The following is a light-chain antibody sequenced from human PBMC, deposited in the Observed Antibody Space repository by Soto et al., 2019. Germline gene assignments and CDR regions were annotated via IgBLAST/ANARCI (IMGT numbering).Light chain of an antibody. CDR3: QQYGGSPIT. Sequence: IVLTQSPGTLSLSPGERVTLSCRASQSVTTRLAWYQHKPGQAPTLLMSGASNRASGVPVRFSGSGSGTDFTLTITSLEPEDFALYYCQQYGGSPITVGLGTRLEIK. J-gene: IGKJ5*01. CDR2: GAS. V-gene: IGKV3-20*01. CDR1: QSVTTR.